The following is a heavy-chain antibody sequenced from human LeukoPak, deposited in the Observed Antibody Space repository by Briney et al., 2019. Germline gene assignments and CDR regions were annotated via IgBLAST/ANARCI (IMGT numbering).Heavy chain of an antibody. J-gene: IGHJ3*02. V-gene: IGHV1-69*06. CDR1: GGTFSSYA. Sequence: SVKVSCKASGGTFSSYAISWVRQAPGQGLEWMGGIIPIFGTANYAQKFQGRVTITADKSTSTAYMELSSLRSEDTAVYYCAREAKKRSDWLLYSGGDGDAFDIWGQGTMVTVSS. D-gene: IGHD3-9*01. CDR2: IIPIFGTA. CDR3: AREAKKRSDWLLYSGGDGDAFDI.